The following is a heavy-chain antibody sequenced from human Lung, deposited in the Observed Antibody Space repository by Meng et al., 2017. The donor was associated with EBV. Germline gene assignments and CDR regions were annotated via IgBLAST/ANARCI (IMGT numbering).Heavy chain of an antibody. V-gene: IGHV1-46*01. Sequence: VQLVQFGPGVMMPGAALMMSCRPSGYPLTDFFLHWVRQAPGQGLEWLGTINCYTSGTAYARKFQGRITLTRDTSTTTVYMDLGSLGSDDTAFYYCAREKSPGHFDYFGQGILVTVSS. J-gene: IGHJ4*02. CDR3: AREKSPGHFDY. CDR2: INCYTSGT. CDR1: GYPLTDFF.